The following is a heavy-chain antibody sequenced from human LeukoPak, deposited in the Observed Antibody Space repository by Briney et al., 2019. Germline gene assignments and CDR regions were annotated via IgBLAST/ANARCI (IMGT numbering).Heavy chain of an antibody. CDR2: INPDSGGT. D-gene: IGHD3-10*01. CDR3: ARGYYYGSGSHYNGDYFDF. Sequence: ASVKVSCKASGYTFTDYYMHWVRQAPGQGLEWMGWINPDSGGTNYAQKFQDRVTMTRDTSISTAYMELSRLISDDTAVYYCARGYYYGSGSHYNGDYFDFWGQGTLVTVSS. CDR1: GYTFTDYY. J-gene: IGHJ4*02. V-gene: IGHV1-2*02.